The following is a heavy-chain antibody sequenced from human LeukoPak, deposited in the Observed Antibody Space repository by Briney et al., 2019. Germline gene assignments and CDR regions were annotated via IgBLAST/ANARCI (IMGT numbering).Heavy chain of an antibody. CDR3: AKNSGSYLNKWFDP. D-gene: IGHD3-10*01. Sequence: PSETLSLTCTVSGGSISSSFWTRIRQSPGKGLEWIGNIYYSGSTNYNPSFKSRVTISVDTSKNQFSLNLTSVTAADTAVYYCAKNSGSYLNKWFDPWGQGVLVTVSS. CDR2: IYYSGST. V-gene: IGHV4-59*08. J-gene: IGHJ5*02. CDR1: GGSISSSF.